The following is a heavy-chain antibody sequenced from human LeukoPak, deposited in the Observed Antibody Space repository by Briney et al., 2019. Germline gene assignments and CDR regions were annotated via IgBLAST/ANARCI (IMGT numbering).Heavy chain of an antibody. CDR1: AWSISSGYY. Sequence: SETLSLTCTVSAWSISSGYYWGWIRHPPLQGLEWIGSIYHTGNIYYNPSLKSRVTISMDTSKNQFSLRLSSVTDANTAVFYCARCPAEYYFDYWGPGNLVTVSS. V-gene: IGHV4-38-2*02. CDR2: IYHTGNI. J-gene: IGHJ4*02. CDR3: ARCPAEYYFDY.